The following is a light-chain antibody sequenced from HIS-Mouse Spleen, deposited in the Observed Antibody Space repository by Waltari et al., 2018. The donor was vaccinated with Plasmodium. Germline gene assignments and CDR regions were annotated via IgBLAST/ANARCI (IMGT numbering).Light chain of an antibody. CDR1: SSNIGNNY. CDR2: DNN. V-gene: IGLV1-51*01. Sequence: QSVLTQPPSVSAAPGQKVTISCSGSSSNIGNNYVSWYQQLPGTAPKLLSYDNNKRPSGIPDRFSGSKSGTSATLGITGLQTGDEADYYFGTWDSSLSAGVVFGGGTKLTVL. J-gene: IGLJ2*01. CDR3: GTWDSSLSAGVV.